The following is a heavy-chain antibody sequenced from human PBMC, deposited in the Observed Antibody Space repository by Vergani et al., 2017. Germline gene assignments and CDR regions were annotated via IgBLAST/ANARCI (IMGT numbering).Heavy chain of an antibody. CDR1: GGSISSYY. J-gene: IGHJ1*01. CDR2: ISYSGST. D-gene: IGHD3-9*01. V-gene: IGHV4-59*01. CDR3: ARGKYYYINNNYSGYIQH. Sequence: QVQLQESGPGLVKPSETLSLTCTVSGGSISSYYWSWIRQPPGKGLEWIGYISYSGSTNYNPSLKSRVTISVDTSRNQFSLKLRSVTAADTTVYCWARGKYYYINNNYSGYIQHWSQGSLVTVYS.